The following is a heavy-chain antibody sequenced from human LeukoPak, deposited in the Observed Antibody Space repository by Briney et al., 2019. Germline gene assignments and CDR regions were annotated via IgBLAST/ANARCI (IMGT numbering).Heavy chain of an antibody. J-gene: IGHJ4*02. D-gene: IGHD4-17*01. CDR3: ARDLPLDGDYVFDY. Sequence: PGGSLRLSCAASGFTFSTYWMHWVRQAPGKGLVWVSRINTDGSSTNYADSVKGRFTISRDNSKNTLFLQMNSLRAEDTAVYYCARDLPLDGDYVFDYWGQGTLVTVSS. CDR2: INTDGSST. CDR1: GFTFSTYW. V-gene: IGHV3-74*01.